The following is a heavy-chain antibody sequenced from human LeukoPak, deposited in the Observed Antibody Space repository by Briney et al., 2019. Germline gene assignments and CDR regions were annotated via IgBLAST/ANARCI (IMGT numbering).Heavy chain of an antibody. D-gene: IGHD3-3*01. V-gene: IGHV1-18*01. J-gene: IGHJ4*02. CDR1: GYTFTSYG. Sequence: ASVTLSCTSSGYTFTSYGISWGRRAPGQGLGWMGWISAYNGNTNYAQKLQGRVTITTDTSTSTAYMELRSLRSADTAVYYCARDSPTGFFWGQGTLVTVSS. CDR3: ARDSPTGFF. CDR2: ISAYNGNT.